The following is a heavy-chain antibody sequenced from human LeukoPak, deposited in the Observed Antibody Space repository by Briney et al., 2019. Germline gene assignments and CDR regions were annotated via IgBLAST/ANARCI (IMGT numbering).Heavy chain of an antibody. J-gene: IGHJ4*02. CDR3: VEIAAAAPFDC. Sequence: GGSLRLSCAASGFTFSSYAMNWVRQAPGKGLEWVSRISGSGDRTYHADSVKGRFTISRDNSRNMLYLQMNSLRAEDTAIYYCVEIAAAAPFDCWGQGTPVTVSS. V-gene: IGHV3-23*01. CDR1: GFTFSSYA. D-gene: IGHD6-13*01. CDR2: ISGSGDRT.